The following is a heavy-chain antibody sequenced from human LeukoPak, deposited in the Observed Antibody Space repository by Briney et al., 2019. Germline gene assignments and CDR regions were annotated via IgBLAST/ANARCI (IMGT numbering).Heavy chain of an antibody. D-gene: IGHD3-22*01. CDR1: GGSISSYY. V-gene: IGHV4-59*13. Sequence: SETLSLTCTVSGGSISSYYWSWIRQPPGKGLEWIGYVYYSGSTTYNPSLKSRVTISVDTSKTQFSLKLSSVTAADTAVYYCARAPYTSGFYFFDTWGQGTLVTVSS. CDR2: VYYSGST. J-gene: IGHJ4*02. CDR3: ARAPYTSGFYFFDT.